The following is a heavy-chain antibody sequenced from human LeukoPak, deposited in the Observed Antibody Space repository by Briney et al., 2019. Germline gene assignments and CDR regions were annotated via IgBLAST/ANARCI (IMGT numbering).Heavy chain of an antibody. D-gene: IGHD1-26*01. J-gene: IGHJ4*02. CDR3: TMGATQRN. V-gene: IGHV3-73*01. CDR1: GFTFSGSA. CDR2: IRSKANSHAT. Sequence: GGSLKLSCAASGFTFSGSAMPWVRQASGKGLEWVGRIRSKANSHATAYAASVKGRFTISRDDSKNTAYLQMNSLKTEDTAVYYCTMGATQRNWGQGTLVTVSS.